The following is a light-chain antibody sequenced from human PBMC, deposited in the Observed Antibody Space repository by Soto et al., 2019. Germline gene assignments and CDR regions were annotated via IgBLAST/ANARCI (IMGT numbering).Light chain of an antibody. J-gene: IGKJ1*01. V-gene: IGKV1-5*03. CDR1: QSISSS. Sequence: DIQMTQFPSTLSAYVGDIVTITCRASQSISSSLAWYQQKPGKAPKLLIYKASTLKSGVPSRFSGSGSGTEFTLTISSLQPDDFATYYCQHYNSYSEACGQGTKVDIK. CDR3: QHYNSYSEA. CDR2: KAS.